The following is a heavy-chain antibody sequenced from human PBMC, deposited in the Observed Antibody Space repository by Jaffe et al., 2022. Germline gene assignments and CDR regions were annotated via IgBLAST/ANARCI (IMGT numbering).Heavy chain of an antibody. CDR3: ANLGYCSGGNCYFDS. CDR1: GGSISTTNYY. CDR2: VYYSGAT. V-gene: IGHV4-39*01. Sequence: QLQLQESGPGLVKPSETLSLTCTVSGGSISTTNYYWGWVRQPPGKGLEWIASVYYSGATYYNPSLKSRLTISVDTSKNQFSLKVTSVTAADTAVYYCANLGYCSGGNCYFDSWGQGTLVTVSS. D-gene: IGHD2-15*01. J-gene: IGHJ4*02.